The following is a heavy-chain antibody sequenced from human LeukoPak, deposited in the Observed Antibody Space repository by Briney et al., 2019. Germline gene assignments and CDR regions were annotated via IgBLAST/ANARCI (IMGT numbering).Heavy chain of an antibody. CDR2: INTNTGNP. CDR1: GYTFTSYA. V-gene: IGHV7-4-1*02. J-gene: IGHJ4*02. D-gene: IGHD3-10*01. Sequence: ASVKVSCKASGYTFTSYAMNWVRQAPGQGLEWMGWINTNTGNPTYAQGFTGRFVFSLDTSVSTAYLQISSLKAEDTAVYYCATLITMVRGADFDYWGQGTLVTVSS. CDR3: ATLITMVRGADFDY.